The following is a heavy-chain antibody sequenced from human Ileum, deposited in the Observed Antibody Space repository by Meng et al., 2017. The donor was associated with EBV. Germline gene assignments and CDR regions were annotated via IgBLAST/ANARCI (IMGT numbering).Heavy chain of an antibody. V-gene: IGHV4-61*05. CDR2: IYYSGST. J-gene: IGHJ4*02. CDR3: ARGGWSLDY. Sequence: QLQLQGPGPGLCKPSETLSPTCTGSGGSISGSSYYWGWIRQPPGKGLEWIGYIYYSGSTNYNPSLKSRVTISVDTSKNQFSLNLSSVTAADTAMYYCARGGWSLDYWGQGTLVTVSS. CDR1: GGSISGSSYY. D-gene: IGHD2-15*01.